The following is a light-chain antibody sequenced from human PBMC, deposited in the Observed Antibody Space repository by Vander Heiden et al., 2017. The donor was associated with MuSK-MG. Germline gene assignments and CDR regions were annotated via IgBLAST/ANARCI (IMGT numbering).Light chain of an antibody. CDR3: QQYEPYRT. Sequence: DLEMPQSPSTLSVSAGDTVTISCQAGHSISNYLAWYQQNPGKAPSLQSYKASNLASGVPSRFSGSGSGSEFTISISSLQPDDFATCYCQQYEPYRTFGQGTKVEIK. J-gene: IGKJ1*01. V-gene: IGKV1-5*03. CDR1: HSISNY. CDR2: KAS.